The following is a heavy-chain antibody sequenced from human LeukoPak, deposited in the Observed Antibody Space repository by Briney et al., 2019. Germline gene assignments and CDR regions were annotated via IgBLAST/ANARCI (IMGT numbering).Heavy chain of an antibody. CDR3: ARSLGVTGYCSSTSCYIDY. V-gene: IGHV3-21*01. CDR2: ISSSSSYI. Sequence: KPGGSLRLSCAASGFTFSSYSMNWVRQAPGKGLEWASSISSSSSYIYYADSVKGRFTISRDNAKNSLYLQMNSLRAEDTAVYYCARSLGVTGYCSSTSCYIDYWGQGTLVTVSS. CDR1: GFTFSSYS. D-gene: IGHD2-2*02. J-gene: IGHJ4*02.